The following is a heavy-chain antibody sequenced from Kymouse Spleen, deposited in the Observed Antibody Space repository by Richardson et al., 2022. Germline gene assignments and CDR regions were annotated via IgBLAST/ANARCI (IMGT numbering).Heavy chain of an antibody. V-gene: IGHV3-30*18. Sequence: QVQLVESGGGVVQPGRSLRLSCAASGFTFSSYGMHWVRQAPGKGLEWVAVISYDGSNKYYADSVKGRFTISRDNSKNTLYLQMNSLRAEDTAVYYCAKDYGSGSYYNLYYYYYGMDVWGQGTTVTVSS. D-gene: IGHD3-10*01. CDR3: AKDYGSGSYYNLYYYYYGMDV. CDR2: ISYDGSNK. CDR1: GFTFSSYG. J-gene: IGHJ6*02.